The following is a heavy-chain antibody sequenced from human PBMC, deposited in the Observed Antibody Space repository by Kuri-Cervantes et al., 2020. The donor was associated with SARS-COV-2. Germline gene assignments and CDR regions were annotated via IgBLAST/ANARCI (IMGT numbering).Heavy chain of an antibody. Sequence: SETLSLTCTVSGGSISSYYWSWIRQPAGKGLEWIGRIYTSGSTNYNPSLKSRVTISVDTSKNQFSLKLSSVTAADTAVYYCARGVHHIQFRGEVDYWSQGALVTVSS. CDR3: ARGVHHIQFRGEVDY. J-gene: IGHJ4*02. CDR2: IYTSGST. D-gene: IGHD5-24*01. CDR1: GGSISSYY. V-gene: IGHV4-4*07.